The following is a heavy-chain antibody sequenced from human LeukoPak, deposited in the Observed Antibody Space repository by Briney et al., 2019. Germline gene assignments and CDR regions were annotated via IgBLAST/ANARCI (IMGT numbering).Heavy chain of an antibody. V-gene: IGHV3-33*08. D-gene: IGHD2-15*01. CDR3: ARDFCSGGSCYPDAFDI. Sequence: GGSLRLSCAASGFSFSDSWMDWVRQAPGKGLEWVAAIWYDGTNTYYADSVKGRFTISRDNSKNTLYLQMNSLRAEDTAVYYCARDFCSGGSCYPDAFDIWGQGTMVTVSS. CDR2: IWYDGTNT. J-gene: IGHJ3*02. CDR1: GFSFSDSW.